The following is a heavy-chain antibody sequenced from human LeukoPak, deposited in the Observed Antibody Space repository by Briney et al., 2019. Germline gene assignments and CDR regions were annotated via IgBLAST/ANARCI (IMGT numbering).Heavy chain of an antibody. V-gene: IGHV3-15*01. CDR1: GFTFSNAW. J-gene: IGHJ6*03. Sequence: GPLRLSCAVSGFTFSNAWLSWVRQAPGKGLEWVGCIKSNYDGGTADYAAPVKGRFTISRDDSKNTLYLQLNTVKTEDTAVYYCTTLWYQLLGYYYMDVWGKGTTVTVSS. D-gene: IGHD2-2*01. CDR3: TTLWYQLLGYYYMDV. CDR2: IKSNYDGGTA.